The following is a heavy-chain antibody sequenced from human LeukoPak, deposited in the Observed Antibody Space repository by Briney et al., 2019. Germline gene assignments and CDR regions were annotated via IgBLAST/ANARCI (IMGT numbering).Heavy chain of an antibody. D-gene: IGHD1-26*01. J-gene: IGHJ3*02. CDR2: IKQDGSEK. CDR3: AKDQWELLFAFDI. CDR1: GFTFSSYW. Sequence: PGGSLRLSCAASGFTFSSYWMSWVRQAPGKGLEWVADIKQDGSEKYYVDSVKGRFTISRDNAKNSLYLQMNSLRAEDTAVYYCAKDQWELLFAFDIWGQGTMVTVSS. V-gene: IGHV3-7*04.